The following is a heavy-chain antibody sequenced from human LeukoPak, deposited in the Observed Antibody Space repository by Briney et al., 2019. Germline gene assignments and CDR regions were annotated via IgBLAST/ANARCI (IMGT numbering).Heavy chain of an antibody. D-gene: IGHD5-18*01. CDR2: IYYSGST. CDR3: ARRAPYSYEWSTLDY. Sequence: TSETLSLTCTVSGGSISSYYWSWIRQPPGKGLEWIGYIYYSGSTNYNPSLKSRVTISVDTSENQFSLKLSSVTAADTAVYYCARRAPYSYEWSTLDYWGQGTLVTVSS. V-gene: IGHV4-59*08. J-gene: IGHJ4*02. CDR1: GGSISSYY.